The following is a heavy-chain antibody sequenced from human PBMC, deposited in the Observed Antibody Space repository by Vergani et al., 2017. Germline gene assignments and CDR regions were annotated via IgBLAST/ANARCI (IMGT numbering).Heavy chain of an antibody. D-gene: IGHD6-13*01. CDR1: GGSFSGYY. J-gene: IGHJ4*02. V-gene: IGHV4-34*01. Sequence: QVQLQQWGAGLLKPSETLSLTCAVYGGSFSGYYWSWIRQPPGKGLEWIGEINHSGSTNYNPSLKRRVTISVAPSKNQFSLKLSAVTAADTAVYYCARRSRRQQLVRFDYWGQGTLVTVSS. CDR3: ARRSRRQQLVRFDY. CDR2: INHSGST.